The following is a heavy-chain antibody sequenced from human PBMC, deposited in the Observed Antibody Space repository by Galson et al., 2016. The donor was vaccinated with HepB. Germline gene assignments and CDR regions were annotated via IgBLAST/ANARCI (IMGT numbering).Heavy chain of an antibody. D-gene: IGHD2-15*01. V-gene: IGHV1-69*13. J-gene: IGHJ5*02. Sequence: SVKVSCKASGGSFSALALSWVRQAPGQGLEWMGMIIPIFHTTTYAEKFQGRVTITADESTTTVHMELTSLRHDDTAVYYCARGACGSYRWFDPWGPGAPVTVAA. CDR1: GGSFSALA. CDR3: ARGACGSYRWFDP. CDR2: IIPIFHTT.